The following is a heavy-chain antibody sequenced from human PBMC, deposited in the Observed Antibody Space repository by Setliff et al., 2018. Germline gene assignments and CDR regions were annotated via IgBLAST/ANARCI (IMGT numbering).Heavy chain of an antibody. D-gene: IGHD2-21*02. J-gene: IGHJ6*02. CDR2: IKQDGSEK. Sequence: GESLKISCAASGFTFSSYWMSWVRQAPGEGLEWVANIKQDGSEKYYVDSVKGRFTISRGNAKNSLYLQMNSLRAEDTAVYYCASRDCGGDCYPYYYYGMDVWGQGTTVTVS. CDR1: GFTFSSYW. V-gene: IGHV3-7*01. CDR3: ASRDCGGDCYPYYYYGMDV.